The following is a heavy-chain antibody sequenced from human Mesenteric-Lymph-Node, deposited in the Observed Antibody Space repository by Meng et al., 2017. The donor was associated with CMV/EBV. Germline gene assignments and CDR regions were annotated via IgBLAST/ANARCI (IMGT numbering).Heavy chain of an antibody. CDR1: GGSISSGDYY. CDR3: ARTLGVGATRFLDY. J-gene: IGHJ4*02. D-gene: IGHD1-26*01. V-gene: IGHV4-61*08. CDR2: TSYNGLT. Sequence: SGGSISSGDYYWSWIRQPPGQRLEWIGYTSYNGLTNYNPSLESQVTISLDMPENRISLELRSVTAADTAIYYCARTLGVGATRFLDYWGQGTLVTVSS.